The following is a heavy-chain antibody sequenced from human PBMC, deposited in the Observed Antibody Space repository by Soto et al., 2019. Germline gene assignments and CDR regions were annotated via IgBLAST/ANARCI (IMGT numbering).Heavy chain of an antibody. D-gene: IGHD6-13*01. Sequence: QVQLQESGPGLVKPSQTLSLTCTVSGSVGGYYWSWIRQHPGKGLEWIGYIYYSGSTYYNPSLKSRVTRSGDTSKNQFSLKLSSVTAADTAVYYCARAGYISSWYYFDSWGQGTLVTVSS. CDR3: ARAGYISSWYYFDS. CDR1: GSVGGYY. J-gene: IGHJ4*02. V-gene: IGHV4-31*03. CDR2: IYYSGST.